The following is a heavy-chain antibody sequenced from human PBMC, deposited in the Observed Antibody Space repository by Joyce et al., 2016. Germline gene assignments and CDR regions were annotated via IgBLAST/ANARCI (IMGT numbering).Heavy chain of an antibody. CDR2: MNTNNGKT. V-gene: IGHV1-8*01. CDR3: ARGNGDYADY. Sequence: QVQLVQSGAEVKKPAASVKVSFKASAYTFTTYDINRVRQAAGQVLEWVGRMNTNNGKTGYRQKFQGRLTITRDTSTSTAYMELSSLRSEDTAIYFYARGNGDYADYWGQGTLVTVSS. J-gene: IGHJ4*02. D-gene: IGHD4-17*01. CDR1: AYTFTTYD.